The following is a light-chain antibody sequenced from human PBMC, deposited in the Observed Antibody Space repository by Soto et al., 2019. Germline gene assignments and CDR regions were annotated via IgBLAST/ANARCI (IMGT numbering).Light chain of an antibody. Sequence: DIVMTRPPLSLPVTPGAPASISCRASRSLVDSDDGTTYSDWYLQKPGPSPQLLIYTLSYRASGVPDRFSGSGSGTDFTLKISRVEAEDVGVYYCMQALQTPPTFGQGTKVDIK. CDR2: TLS. CDR3: MQALQTPPT. J-gene: IGKJ1*01. CDR1: RSLVDSDDGTTY. V-gene: IGKV2-40*01.